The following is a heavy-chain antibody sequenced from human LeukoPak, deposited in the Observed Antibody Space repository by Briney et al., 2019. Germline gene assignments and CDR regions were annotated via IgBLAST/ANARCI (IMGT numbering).Heavy chain of an antibody. Sequence: GGSLRLSYAATGVIFSNYWMHWVRQAPGKGLVWVSRINRDGSSTSYADSVKGRFTIPRDNAKNTLYLQMNSLRAEDTAVYYCARGGGYSYGSFDYWGQGTLVTVSS. CDR3: ARGGGYSYGSFDY. CDR2: INRDGSST. J-gene: IGHJ4*02. D-gene: IGHD5-18*01. V-gene: IGHV3-74*01. CDR1: GVIFSNYW.